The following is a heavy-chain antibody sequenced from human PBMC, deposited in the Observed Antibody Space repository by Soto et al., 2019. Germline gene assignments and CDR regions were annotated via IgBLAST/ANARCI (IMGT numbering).Heavy chain of an antibody. Sequence: QVQLVQSGAEVKKPGSSVKVSCKASGGTFSSYAISWVRQAPGQGLEWMGGIIPIFGTANYAQKFQGRVTITADESTSTAYMELSSLSSEDTAVYYCARVMGIPPYYYYYYGMDVWGQGTTVTVSS. CDR2: IIPIFGTA. CDR1: GGTFSSYA. D-gene: IGHD2-8*01. V-gene: IGHV1-69*01. CDR3: ARVMGIPPYYYYYYGMDV. J-gene: IGHJ6*02.